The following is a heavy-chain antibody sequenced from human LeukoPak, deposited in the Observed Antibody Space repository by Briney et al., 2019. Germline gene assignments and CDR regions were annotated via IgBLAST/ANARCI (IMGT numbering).Heavy chain of an antibody. CDR2: ISGSGGST. Sequence: PGGSLRLSCGASGFTFSSCGMSWVRQAPGKGLEWVSAISGSGGSTYYADSVKGRFTISRDNSKNTLYLQMNSLRAEDTAVYYCAKDSVIVVVITPLDIDYWGQGTLVTVSS. V-gene: IGHV3-23*01. CDR1: GFTFSSCG. D-gene: IGHD3-22*01. CDR3: AKDSVIVVVITPLDIDY. J-gene: IGHJ4*02.